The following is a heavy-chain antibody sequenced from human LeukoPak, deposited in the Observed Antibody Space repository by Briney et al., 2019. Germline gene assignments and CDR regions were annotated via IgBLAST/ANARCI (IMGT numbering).Heavy chain of an antibody. J-gene: IGHJ6*02. D-gene: IGHD2-2*01. CDR2: IYYSGST. CDR3: ARDLYCSSTSCPGVDYYYYYGMDV. Sequence: SETLSLTCAVYGGSFSGYLKWFRQPPGKGLEWIGYIYYSGSTYYNPSLKSRVTISVDTSKNQFSLKLSSVTAADTAVYYCARDLYCSSTSCPGVDYYYYYGMDVWGQGTTVTVSS. V-gene: IGHV4-30-4*01. CDR1: GGSFSGY.